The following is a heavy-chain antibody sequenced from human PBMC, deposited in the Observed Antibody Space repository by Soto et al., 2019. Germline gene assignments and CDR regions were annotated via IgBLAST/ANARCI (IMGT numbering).Heavy chain of an antibody. J-gene: IGHJ6*02. D-gene: IGHD6-19*01. CDR3: ASLFSVAGSTDYYYYGMDV. CDR2: INPSGGST. Sequence: ASVKVSCKASGYTFTSYYMHWVRQAPGQGLEWMGIINPSGGSTSYAQKFQGRVTMTRDTSTSTVYMELSSLRSEDTAVYYCASLFSVAGSTDYYYYGMDVWGQETTVTVSS. V-gene: IGHV1-46*01. CDR1: GYTFTSYY.